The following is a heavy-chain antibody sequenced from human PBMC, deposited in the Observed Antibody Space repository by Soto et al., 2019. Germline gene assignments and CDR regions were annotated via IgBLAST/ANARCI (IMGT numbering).Heavy chain of an antibody. D-gene: IGHD6-19*01. J-gene: IGHJ4*02. Sequence: PGGSLRLSCAASGFSFTTHGIHWVRQAPGKGLEWVALISYDGTNKYYGDSVKGRFTISRDNSLNTLYLQMNSLRPEDTAVYYCEAYTSGEIFDSWGQGNLVTVSS. CDR2: ISYDGTNK. CDR3: EAYTSGEIFDS. CDR1: GFSFTTHG. V-gene: IGHV3-30*03.